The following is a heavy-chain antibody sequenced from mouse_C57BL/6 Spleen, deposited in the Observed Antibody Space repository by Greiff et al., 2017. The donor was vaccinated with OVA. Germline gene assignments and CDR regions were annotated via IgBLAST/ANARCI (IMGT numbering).Heavy chain of an antibody. V-gene: IGHV5-4*01. Sequence: EVKVVESGGGLVKPGGSLKLSCAASGFTFSSYAMSWVRQTPEKRLEWVATISDGGSYTYYPDNVKGRFTISRDNAKNNLYLQMSHLKSEDTAMYYCARDRLRDGSYFDYWGQGTTLTVSS. CDR2: ISDGGSYT. J-gene: IGHJ2*01. D-gene: IGHD2-3*01. CDR3: ARDRLRDGSYFDY. CDR1: GFTFSSYA.